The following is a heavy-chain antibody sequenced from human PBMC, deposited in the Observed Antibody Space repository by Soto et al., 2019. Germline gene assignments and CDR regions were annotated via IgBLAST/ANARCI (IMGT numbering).Heavy chain of an antibody. CDR3: AKDSQRVLYSTSADRYVFYSGMEV. CDR2: IVYDGSEK. Sequence: QVQLGESGGGVVQPGRSLRLSFAASGFPFTRYGLHWVRQAPGKGLEWVAVIVYDGSEKYYVESVKGRFTISRDNSKNTLYLQMNSLRADDTALYYCAKDSQRVLYSTSADRYVFYSGMEVWGQGTTGTVSS. D-gene: IGHD6-6*01. CDR1: GFPFTRYG. V-gene: IGHV3-30*18. J-gene: IGHJ6*02.